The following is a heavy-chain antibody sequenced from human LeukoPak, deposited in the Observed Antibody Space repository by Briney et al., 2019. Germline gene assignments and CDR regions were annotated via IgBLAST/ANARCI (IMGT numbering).Heavy chain of an antibody. V-gene: IGHV3-11*04. J-gene: IGHJ4*02. CDR3: ARDLEMSGVPAVPCDY. CDR2: ISSSSSTI. D-gene: IGHD2-2*01. CDR1: GFTFSDYY. Sequence: GGSLRLSCAASGFTFSDYYMSWIRQAPGKGLEWVSCISSSSSTIYYADSVKGRFTISRDNAKNSLYLQMNSLRAEDTAVYYCARDLEMSGVPAVPCDYWGQGTLVTVPS.